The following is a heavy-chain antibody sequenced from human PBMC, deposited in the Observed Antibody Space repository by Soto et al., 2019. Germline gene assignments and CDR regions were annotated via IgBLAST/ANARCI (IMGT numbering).Heavy chain of an antibody. D-gene: IGHD4-17*01. CDR3: ASSSWAVNTIDY. Sequence: SETLSLTCTVSGGSISSSYWSWIRQHPGKGLEWIGYIYYSGSTYYNPSLKSRVTISVDTSKNQFSLKLSSVTAADTAVYYCASSSWAVNTIDYWGQGTLVTVSS. CDR1: GGSISSSY. CDR2: IYYSGST. V-gene: IGHV4-59*06. J-gene: IGHJ4*02.